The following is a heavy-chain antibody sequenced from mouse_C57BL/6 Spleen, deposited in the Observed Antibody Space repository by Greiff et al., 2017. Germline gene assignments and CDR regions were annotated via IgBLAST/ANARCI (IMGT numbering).Heavy chain of an antibody. D-gene: IGHD2-4*01. Sequence: QVQLKESGPGLVQPSQSLSITCTVSGFSLTSYGVHWVRQSPGKGLAWLGVIWSGGSTDYNAAFISRLSISKDNSKSQVFFKMNSLQADDTAIYYCARRGDYDVEFAYWGQGTLVTVSA. CDR2: IWSGGST. CDR3: ARRGDYDVEFAY. J-gene: IGHJ3*01. CDR1: GFSLTSYG. V-gene: IGHV2-2*01.